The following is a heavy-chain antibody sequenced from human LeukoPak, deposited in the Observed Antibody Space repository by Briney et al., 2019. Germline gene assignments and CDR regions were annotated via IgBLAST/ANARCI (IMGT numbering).Heavy chain of an antibody. CDR1: GGTFSSYA. CDR3: ARDGYRLEPEPYFDY. CDR2: IIPIFGTA. V-gene: IGHV1-69*06. J-gene: IGHJ4*02. Sequence: ASVKVSCKASGGTFSSYAISWVRQAPGQGLEWMGRIIPIFGTANYAQKFQGRVTITADKSTSTAYMELSSLRSEDTAVYYCARDGYRLEPEPYFDYWGQGTLVTVSS. D-gene: IGHD5-24*01.